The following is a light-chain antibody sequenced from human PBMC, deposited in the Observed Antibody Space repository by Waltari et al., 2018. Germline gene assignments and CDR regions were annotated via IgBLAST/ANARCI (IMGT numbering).Light chain of an antibody. Sequence: SDELTQPPSVSVSPGHTATITCSGDNLGDKFVYWYQQKTGQSPVLVISRDRDRPPGIPELFSGSNSGNTATLTISGTQAMDEADYYCQAWDRSQVLFGGGTKVTVL. CDR3: QAWDRSQVL. CDR1: NLGDKF. V-gene: IGLV3-1*01. CDR2: RDR. J-gene: IGLJ2*01.